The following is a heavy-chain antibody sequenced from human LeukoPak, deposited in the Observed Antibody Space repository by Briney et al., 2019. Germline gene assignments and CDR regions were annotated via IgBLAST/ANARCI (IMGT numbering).Heavy chain of an antibody. CDR1: GFTFSSDW. CDR3: AREHTATDY. CDR2: IKQDGSEK. J-gene: IGHJ4*02. Sequence: GGSLRLSCAASGFTFSSDWMSWVRQAPGKGLEWVANIKQDGSEKYYVDSVKGRFTISRDNAKNSLYLQMNSLRAEDTAVYYCAREHTATDYWGQGTLVTVSS. D-gene: IGHD5-18*01. V-gene: IGHV3-7*03.